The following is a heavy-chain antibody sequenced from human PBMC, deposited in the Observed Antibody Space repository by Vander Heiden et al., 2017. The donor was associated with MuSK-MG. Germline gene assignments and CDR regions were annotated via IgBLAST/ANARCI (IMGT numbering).Heavy chain of an antibody. V-gene: IGHV4-4*07. J-gene: IGHJ5*02. CDR2: FYPSGDT. D-gene: IGHD3-10*01. Sequence: QVQLQDSAPGLVKPSETHSPTSTVSGHSLTSYSRNLIRPPPAKGLEWIGRFYPSGDTNYNPPLKSRVTMSLDTSKSQISLKLSSVTAADTAIYYCARDSGRNWFDPWGQGTLVIVSA. CDR3: ARDSGRNWFDP. CDR1: GHSLTSYS.